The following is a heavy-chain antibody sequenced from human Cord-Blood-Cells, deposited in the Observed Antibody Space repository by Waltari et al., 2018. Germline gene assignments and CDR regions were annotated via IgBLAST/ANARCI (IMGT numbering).Heavy chain of an antibody. J-gene: IGHJ4*02. D-gene: IGHD6-13*01. CDR2: INHSGST. Sequence: QVQLQQWGAGLLKPSETLSLTCAVYGGSFSGYYWSWIRQPPGKGLEWIGEINHSGSTNYNPSLKSRVTISVDTSKNQFSLKLSSVTAADTAVYDCARGHSSSWYAYWGQGTLVTVSS. CDR3: ARGHSSSWYAY. V-gene: IGHV4-34*01. CDR1: GGSFSGYY.